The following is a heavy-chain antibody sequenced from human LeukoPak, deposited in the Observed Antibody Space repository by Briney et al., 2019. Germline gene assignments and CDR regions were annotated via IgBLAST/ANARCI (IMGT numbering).Heavy chain of an antibody. D-gene: IGHD4-17*01. CDR3: AKSPVTSGDYYFGMDA. CDR2: ISGSGTRT. CDR1: GFTFNIYA. V-gene: IGHV3-23*01. J-gene: IGHJ6*02. Sequence: GGSLRLSCAASGFTFNIYAMSWVRQAPGKGLEWVSVISGSGTRTYYADSVKGRFTISRDSSKNTLYLQMSSLRVEDTAVYYCAKSPVTSGDYYFGMDAWGQGTTVTVSS.